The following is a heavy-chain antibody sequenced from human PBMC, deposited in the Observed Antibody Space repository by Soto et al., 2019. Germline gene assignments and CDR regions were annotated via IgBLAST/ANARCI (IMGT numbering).Heavy chain of an antibody. CDR3: ARARDAFDI. CDR1: GFTFSIYS. J-gene: IGHJ3*02. V-gene: IGHV3-21*01. Sequence: EVQLVESGGGLVKPGGSLRLSCAASGFTFSIYSVNWVRQAPGKGLEWVSSISSSSGYIYYADSVKGRFPISRDNAENSLYLQMNSLRAEDTAVYYCARARDAFDIWGQGTMVTVSS. CDR2: ISSSSGYI.